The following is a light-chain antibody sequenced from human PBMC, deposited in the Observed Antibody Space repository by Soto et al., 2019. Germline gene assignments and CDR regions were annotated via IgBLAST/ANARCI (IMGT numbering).Light chain of an antibody. CDR3: QQRRNWVS. CDR1: QSVDTY. Sequence: EIVLTQSPATLSLSPGERATLSCRASQSVDTYLAWYQQKPGQAPRLLIYDASNRATGIPARFSGSGSGTDVTLTIARLEPDDFAVYYCQQRRNWVSFGPGTKVDFK. CDR2: DAS. V-gene: IGKV3-11*01. J-gene: IGKJ3*01.